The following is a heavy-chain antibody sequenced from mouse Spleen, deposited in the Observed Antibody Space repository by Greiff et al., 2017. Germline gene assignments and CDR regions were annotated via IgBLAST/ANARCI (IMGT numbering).Heavy chain of an antibody. CDR3: VYGNYGFAY. CDR1: GYTFTSYD. CDR2: IYPRDGST. J-gene: IGHJ3*01. D-gene: IGHD2-1*01. Sequence: LVESGPELVKPGASVKLSCKASGYTFTSYDINWVKQRPGQGLEWIGWIYPRDGSTKYNEKFKGKATLTVDTSSSTAYMELHSLTSEDSAVYFCVYGNYGFAYWGQGTLVTVSA. V-gene: IGHV1-85*01.